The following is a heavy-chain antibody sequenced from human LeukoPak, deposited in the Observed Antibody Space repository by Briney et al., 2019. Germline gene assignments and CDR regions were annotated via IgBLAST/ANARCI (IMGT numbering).Heavy chain of an antibody. V-gene: IGHV4-59*01. CDR2: IYYSGST. CDR1: GGPISSYY. J-gene: IGHJ3*02. CDR3: ARAMRRRPDAFDI. Sequence: SETLSLTCTVSGGPISSYYWSWIRQLPGKGLEWIGYIYYSGSTNYNPSLKSRVTISVDTSKNQFSLKLSSVTAADTAVYYCARAMRRRPDAFDIWGQGTMVTVSS.